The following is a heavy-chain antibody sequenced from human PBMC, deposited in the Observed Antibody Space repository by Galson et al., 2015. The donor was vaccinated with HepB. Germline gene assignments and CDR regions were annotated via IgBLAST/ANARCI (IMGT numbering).Heavy chain of an antibody. CDR3: ARRVVGYYFDY. Sequence: SLRLSCAASGFTFSNYAMHWVRQAPGKGLEWVAIISYDGSNKYYADSVKGRFTISRDNSKNTLYLQMNSLRAEDTAVYYCARRVVGYYFDYWGQGTLVTVSS. V-gene: IGHV3-30*04. J-gene: IGHJ4*02. CDR1: GFTFSNYA. D-gene: IGHD1-26*01. CDR2: ISYDGSNK.